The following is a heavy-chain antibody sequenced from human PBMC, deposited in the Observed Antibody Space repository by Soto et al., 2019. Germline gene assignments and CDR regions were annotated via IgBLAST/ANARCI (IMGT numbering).Heavy chain of an antibody. Sequence: QVQLQESGPGLVKPSQTLSLTCTVSGGSITSSDYYWSWIRPPPGKGLEWIGYIYFGGSTNYNPSLKSRVTILADRSKNQFSLKLRSVTDADTAIYYCARGIGAASTWGQGTLVTVSS. CDR1: GGSITSSDYY. J-gene: IGHJ5*02. V-gene: IGHV4-30-4*01. D-gene: IGHD1-26*01. CDR3: ARGIGAAST. CDR2: IYFGGST.